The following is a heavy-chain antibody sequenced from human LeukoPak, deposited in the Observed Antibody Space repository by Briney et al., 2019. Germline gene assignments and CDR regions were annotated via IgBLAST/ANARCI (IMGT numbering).Heavy chain of an antibody. J-gene: IGHJ6*02. D-gene: IGHD2-15*01. CDR3: ARGPPGGYYYGMDV. Sequence: SETLSLTCTVSGGSIISYYWSWIRQPPGKGLEWIGYIYYSGSTNYNPSLKSRVTISVDTSKNQFSLKLSSVTAADTAVYYCARGPPGGYYYGMDVWGQGTTVTVSS. CDR2: IYYSGST. V-gene: IGHV4-59*01. CDR1: GGSIISYY.